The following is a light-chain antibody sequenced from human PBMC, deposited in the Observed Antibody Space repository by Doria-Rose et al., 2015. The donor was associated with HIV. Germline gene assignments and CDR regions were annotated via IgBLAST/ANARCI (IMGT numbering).Light chain of an antibody. CDR3: QHYGSSRIT. Sequence: TQSPGTLSLSPGDRATLSCRASQSVSSAYLAWYQQKPGQAPRLLIHGASSRATGIPDRFSGSGSGTDFTLTISRLEPEDFAVYYCQHYGSSRITFGQGTRLESK. V-gene: IGKV3-20*01. CDR2: GAS. CDR1: QSVSSAY. J-gene: IGKJ5*01.